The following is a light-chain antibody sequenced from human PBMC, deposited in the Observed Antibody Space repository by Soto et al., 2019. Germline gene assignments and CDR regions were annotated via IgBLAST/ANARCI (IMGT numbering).Light chain of an antibody. CDR3: QQNSSPPLT. Sequence: DIQMTQSPSSLSASIGDTVTITCRASQSIAMFLSWYQQKPGKAPKLLIYGSATLQDEVPSRFSGSGSGTFFTLTISSLRLEDFATYYCQQNSSPPLTFGGGPRWRSN. V-gene: IGKV1-39*01. J-gene: IGKJ4*01. CDR1: QSIAMF. CDR2: GSA.